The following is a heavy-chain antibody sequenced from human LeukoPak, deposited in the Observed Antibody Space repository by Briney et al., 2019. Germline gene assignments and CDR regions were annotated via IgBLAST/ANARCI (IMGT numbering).Heavy chain of an antibody. CDR1: GFTFRNNY. Sequence: GDSLRLSCAASGFTFRNNYMSWVRQAPGKGLEWVSVIFGDGGTSYADSVRGRFTISRDNSKNTLYLQMNSLRAEDTAVYYCSIRIAASDFHYWGQGTLVNVSS. CDR2: IFGDGGT. CDR3: SIRIAASDFHY. D-gene: IGHD6-13*01. V-gene: IGHV3-53*01. J-gene: IGHJ4*02.